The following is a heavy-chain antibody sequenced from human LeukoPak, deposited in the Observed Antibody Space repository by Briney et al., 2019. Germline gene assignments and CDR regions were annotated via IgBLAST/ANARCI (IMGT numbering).Heavy chain of an antibody. Sequence: PSETLSLTCAVYGGSFSGYYWSWIRQPPGKGLEWIGEINHSGSTNYNPSLKSRVTISVDTSKNQFSLKLSSVTAADTAVYYCARAGRYSSGKLDYWGQGTLVTVSS. D-gene: IGHD6-19*01. CDR1: GGSFSGYY. J-gene: IGHJ4*02. CDR2: INHSGST. CDR3: ARAGRYSSGKLDY. V-gene: IGHV4-34*01.